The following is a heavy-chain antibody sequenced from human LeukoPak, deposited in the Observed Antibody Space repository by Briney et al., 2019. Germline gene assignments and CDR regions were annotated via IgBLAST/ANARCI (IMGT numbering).Heavy chain of an antibody. CDR3: VREDTPATANY. Sequence: GGSLRLSCAASGFTFSSYAMSWVRQAPGKGREWVSAISGGGDITYYADSVKGRFAISRYNSKDTLVLQMPSLRPGDTAVYYCVREDTPATANYWGQGTLVTISS. CDR1: GFTFSSYA. V-gene: IGHV3-23*01. D-gene: IGHD2-21*02. J-gene: IGHJ4*02. CDR2: ISGGGDIT.